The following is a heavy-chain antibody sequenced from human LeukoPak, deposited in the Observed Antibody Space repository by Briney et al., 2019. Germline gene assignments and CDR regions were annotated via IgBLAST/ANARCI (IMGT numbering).Heavy chain of an antibody. CDR1: GFTFSSYA. V-gene: IGHV3-23*01. Sequence: PGGSLRLSCAASGFTFSSYAMSWVRQAPGRGLEWASAISGSGGSTYYADSVKGRFTISRDNSKNTLYLQMNSLRAEDTAVYYCAKIGRMYYYDSSGYNYYWGQGTLVTVSS. D-gene: IGHD3-22*01. CDR2: ISGSGGST. CDR3: AKIGRMYYYDSSGYNYY. J-gene: IGHJ4*02.